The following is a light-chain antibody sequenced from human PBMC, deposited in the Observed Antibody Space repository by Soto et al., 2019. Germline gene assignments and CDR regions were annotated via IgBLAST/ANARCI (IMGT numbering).Light chain of an antibody. V-gene: IGLV2-14*01. CDR3: TSPTPGSLYV. CDR1: SSDVGNYNY. J-gene: IGLJ1*01. CDR2: VVS. Sequence: QSVLTQPASVSGSPGQSITISCTGTSSDVGNYNYVSWYQQYPGRVPKLLIYVVSNRASGVSNRFSGSKPDNTASLTISGLQAEDEADYFCTSPTPGSLYVFGTGTKVTVL.